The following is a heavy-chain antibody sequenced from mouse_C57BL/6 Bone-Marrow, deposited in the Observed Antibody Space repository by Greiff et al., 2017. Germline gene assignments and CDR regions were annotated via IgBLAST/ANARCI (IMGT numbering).Heavy chain of an antibody. J-gene: IGHJ1*03. V-gene: IGHV1-63*01. CDR1: GYTFTNYW. CDR3: GRSGDGYYVYGYFEV. D-gene: IGHD2-3*01. Sequence: QVHVKQSGAELVRPGTSVKMSCKASGYTFTNYWIGWVKQRPGNGLAWIGDLYPGGGYTNYNEKFKGKATLTADKSSSTAYMQISSLTSEDSAIYYCGRSGDGYYVYGYFEVWGTGTTLTVSS. CDR2: LYPGGGYT.